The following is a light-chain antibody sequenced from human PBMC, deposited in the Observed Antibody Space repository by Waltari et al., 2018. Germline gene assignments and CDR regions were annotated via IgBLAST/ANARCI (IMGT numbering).Light chain of an antibody. CDR2: DAS. Sequence: DIQMTQSPSYLSASVGDRVTITCRASQSISSYLNWYQIKPGKAPKLLIYDASRLQSGVPSRFSGSGSGTDFTLTISSLQPDDFAIYHCQQSFSTPWTFGQGTNVEI. CDR3: QQSFSTPWT. CDR1: QSISSY. V-gene: IGKV1-39*01. J-gene: IGKJ1*01.